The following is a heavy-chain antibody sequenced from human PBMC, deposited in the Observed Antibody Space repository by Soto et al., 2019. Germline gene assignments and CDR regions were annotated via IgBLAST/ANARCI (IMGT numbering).Heavy chain of an antibody. J-gene: IGHJ5*02. CDR2: INTYNGNT. V-gene: IGHV1-18*01. CDR1: GYTFTNYG. D-gene: IGHD3-10*01. CDR3: ARGVGSGTYYNQYNWFDP. Sequence: EASVKVSCKASGYTFTNYGISWVRQAPGQGLEWVGWINTYNGNTNHAQKLQGRVTMTTDTSTSTAYMELRSLRSDDTAVYYCARGVGSGTYYNQYNWFDPWGQGTLVTVSS.